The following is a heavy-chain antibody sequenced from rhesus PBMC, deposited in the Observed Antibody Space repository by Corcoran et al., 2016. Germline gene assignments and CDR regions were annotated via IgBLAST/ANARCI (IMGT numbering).Heavy chain of an antibody. CDR2: ITYSWRT. V-gene: IGHV4-122*02. CDR1: GCSISGYYY. J-gene: IGHJ4*01. D-gene: IGHD6-31*01. Sequence: QVQLQQWGEGLVKPSETLSLTCAVYGCSISGYYYWSCIRQPPGKGLEWIGYITYSWRTSYNPSLKSRVTNSRDTSTNQFSLKLRSMTAADTDVYYCARDNSSGRSYFDYWGQGVLVTVSS. CDR3: ARDNSSGRSYFDY.